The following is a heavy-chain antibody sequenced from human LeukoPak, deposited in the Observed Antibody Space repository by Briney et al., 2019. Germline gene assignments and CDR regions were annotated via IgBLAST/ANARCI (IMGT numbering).Heavy chain of an antibody. D-gene: IGHD6-25*01. CDR3: ARERREAAGFDP. J-gene: IGHJ5*02. V-gene: IGHV3-7*04. CDR2: IKQGASEK. Sequence: PGESLRLSCAASGFTLSDAWMTWVRQAPGKGLEWVANIKQGASEKYYVDSVKGRFTISRDDAKNSLYLQMNSLRAEDTAVYYCARERREAAGFDPWGQGTLVTVSS. CDR1: GFTLSDAW.